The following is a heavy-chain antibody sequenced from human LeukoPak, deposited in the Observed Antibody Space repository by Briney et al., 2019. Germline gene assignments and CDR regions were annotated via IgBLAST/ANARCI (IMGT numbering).Heavy chain of an antibody. V-gene: IGHV4-30-2*01. Sequence: SQTLSLTCAVSGGSISSGGYSWSWIRQPPGKGLEWIGEINHSGSTNYNPSLKSRVTISVDTSKNQFPLKLSSVTAADTAVYYCARGGVRGNHYYHSTRHFDYWGQGTLVTVSS. CDR3: ARGGVRGNHYYHSTRHFDY. D-gene: IGHD3-22*01. CDR2: INHSGST. J-gene: IGHJ4*02. CDR1: GGSISSGGYS.